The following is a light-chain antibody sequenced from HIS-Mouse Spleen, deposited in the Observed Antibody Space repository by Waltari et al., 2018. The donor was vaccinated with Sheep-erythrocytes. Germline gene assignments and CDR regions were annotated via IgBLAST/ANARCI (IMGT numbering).Light chain of an antibody. CDR2: AAS. J-gene: IGKJ1*01. CDR3: QQSYSTPRT. Sequence: IQMTHSPSSLSASGGDRVTITCRASQSISSYLNWYQQKPGKAPKLLIYAASSLQSGVPSRFSGSGSGTDFTLTISSLQPEDFATYYCQQSYSTPRTFGQGTKVEIK. CDR1: QSISSY. V-gene: IGKV1-39*01.